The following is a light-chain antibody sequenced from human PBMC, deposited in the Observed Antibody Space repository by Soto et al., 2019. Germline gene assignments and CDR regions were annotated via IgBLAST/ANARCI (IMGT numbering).Light chain of an antibody. CDR3: QQRSNWPGT. Sequence: IVFTQSPVTLSLSQGERATLSCRASQSVRSSLAWYQQQPGQAPRLLIYDASNRATGIPARFSGSGSGTDFTLTISSLEHKDFAVYYCQQRSNWPGTFGQGTKVDI. J-gene: IGKJ1*01. CDR1: QSVRSS. V-gene: IGKV3-11*01. CDR2: DAS.